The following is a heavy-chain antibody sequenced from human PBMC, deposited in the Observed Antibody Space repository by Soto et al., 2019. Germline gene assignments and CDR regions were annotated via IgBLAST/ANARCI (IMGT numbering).Heavy chain of an antibody. CDR1: GFPVSSNY. CDR3: ARGLGNGDYGDRGDY. D-gene: IGHD4-17*01. V-gene: IGHV3-53*01. Sequence: EVQLVESGGGLIQPGGSLRLSCAASGFPVSSNYMSWVRQAPGKGLEWVSLIYSGGATYYADSVKGRFTISRDNSKNTVDLQMNSRRAEDTAVYYCARGLGNGDYGDRGDYWGQGTLVTVSS. J-gene: IGHJ4*02. CDR2: IYSGGAT.